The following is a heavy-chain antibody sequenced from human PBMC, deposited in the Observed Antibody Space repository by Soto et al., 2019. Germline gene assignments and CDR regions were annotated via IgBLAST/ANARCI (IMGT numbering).Heavy chain of an antibody. D-gene: IGHD6-13*01. V-gene: IGHV4-34*01. J-gene: IGHJ5*01. Sequence: SETLSLTCAVYGGSFSGHDWSWIRQPPGKGLEWIGEINRGGSTNYNPPLKSRTTISVDTSKNQFSLKLASVTATDTAVYYCARGIPGYSSSWFHSWGQGTQVTFS. CDR1: GGSFSGHD. CDR2: INRGGST. CDR3: ARGIPGYSSSWFHS.